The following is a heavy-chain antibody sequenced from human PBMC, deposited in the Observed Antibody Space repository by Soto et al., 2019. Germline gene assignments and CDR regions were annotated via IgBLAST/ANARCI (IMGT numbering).Heavy chain of an antibody. J-gene: IGHJ6*02. V-gene: IGHV1-46*01. D-gene: IGHD3-10*01. Sequence: ASVKVSCKASGHTFTNYYMHWVRQAPGQGLEWMGVISPSGDGPTFAQKFQGRVTMTRDTSTSTVYMELGSLRFEDTAVYYCASMDYSYYYGMDVWGQGIMVTVSS. CDR2: ISPSGDGP. CDR1: GHTFTNYY. CDR3: ASMDYSYYYGMDV.